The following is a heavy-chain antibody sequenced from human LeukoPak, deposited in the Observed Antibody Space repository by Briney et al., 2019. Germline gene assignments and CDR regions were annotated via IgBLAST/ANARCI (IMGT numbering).Heavy chain of an antibody. V-gene: IGHV4-31*03. Sequence: SRTLSLTCTVSGGSIRSGGYYWSWIRQHPGKGLEWIGNIYYSGSTSYNPSLKSRVTISVDTSKNQFSLKLNSVTAADTAVYYCARGASNYGSFWFDPWGQGTLVTVSS. CDR1: GGSIRSGGYY. CDR2: IYYSGST. CDR3: ARGASNYGSFWFDP. J-gene: IGHJ5*02. D-gene: IGHD4-11*01.